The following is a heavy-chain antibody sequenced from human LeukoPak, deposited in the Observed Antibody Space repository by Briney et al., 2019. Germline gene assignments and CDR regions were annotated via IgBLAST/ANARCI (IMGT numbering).Heavy chain of an antibody. J-gene: IGHJ4*02. D-gene: IGHD6-19*01. V-gene: IGHV4-34*01. CDR3: ARDPAEDEAVAGTVSRYYFDY. CDR2: INHSGST. Sequence: SETLSLTCAVYGGSFSDYYWSWIRQPPGKGLEWIGEINHSGSTNYNPSLKSRVTISVDTSKNQFSLKLSSVTAADTAVYYCARDPAEDEAVAGTVSRYYFDYWGQGTLVTVSS. CDR1: GGSFSDYY.